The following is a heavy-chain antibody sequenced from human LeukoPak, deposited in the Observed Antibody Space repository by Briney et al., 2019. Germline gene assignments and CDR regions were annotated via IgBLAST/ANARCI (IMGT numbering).Heavy chain of an antibody. D-gene: IGHD6-19*01. Sequence: GGSLRLSCAASGFTFSSYGMHWVRQAPGKGLEWAAVIWYDGSNKYYADSVKGRFTISRDNSKNTLYLQMNSLRAEDTAVYYCARVLKTRASGWYYFDYWGQGTRVTVSS. CDR1: GFTFSSYG. J-gene: IGHJ4*02. CDR3: ARVLKTRASGWYYFDY. V-gene: IGHV3-33*01. CDR2: IWYDGSNK.